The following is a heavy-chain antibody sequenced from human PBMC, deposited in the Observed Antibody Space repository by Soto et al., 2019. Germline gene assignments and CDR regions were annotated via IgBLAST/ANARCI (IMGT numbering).Heavy chain of an antibody. V-gene: IGHV1-2*02. CDR1: GYTFTGYY. J-gene: IGHJ4*02. CDR3: AREEQTGANYYLDY. Sequence: QVRLVQSGAEVKKPGASVKVSCKASGYTFTGYYIHWVRQAPGQGLEWMGSISPHSAGPNYAQRFQGRVTMTRDTSMTTVYMEMSGLTSDDTAVYYCAREEQTGANYYLDYWGQGTLVTVSS. CDR2: ISPHSAGP. D-gene: IGHD7-27*01.